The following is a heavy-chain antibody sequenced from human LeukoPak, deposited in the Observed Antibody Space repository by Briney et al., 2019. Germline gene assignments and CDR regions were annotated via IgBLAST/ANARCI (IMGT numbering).Heavy chain of an antibody. J-gene: IGHJ4*02. D-gene: IGHD3-22*01. Sequence: GGSLRLSCGASGFTFSSYGMHWVRQAPGKGLEWVAVISYDGSNKYYADSVKGRFTISRDNSKNTLYLQMNSLRAEDTAVYYCARGEYYYDSSGSSDYWGQGTLVTVSS. CDR2: ISYDGSNK. CDR1: GFTFSSYG. V-gene: IGHV3-30*03. CDR3: ARGEYYYDSSGSSDY.